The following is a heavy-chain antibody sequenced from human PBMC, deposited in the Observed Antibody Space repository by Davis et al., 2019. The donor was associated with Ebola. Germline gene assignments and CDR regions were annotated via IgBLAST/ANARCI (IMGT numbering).Heavy chain of an antibody. CDR1: GFTFDDYA. Sequence: GESLKISCAASGFTFDDYAMHWVRQAPGKGLEWVSSISSSSSYIYYADSVKGRFTISRDNAKNSLYLQMNSLRAEDTAVYYCARELAGCWFDPWGQGTLVTVSS. CDR2: ISSSSSYI. D-gene: IGHD6-19*01. J-gene: IGHJ5*02. V-gene: IGHV3-21*01. CDR3: ARELAGCWFDP.